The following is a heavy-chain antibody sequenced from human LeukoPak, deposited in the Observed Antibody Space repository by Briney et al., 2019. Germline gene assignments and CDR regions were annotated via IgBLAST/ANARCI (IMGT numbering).Heavy chain of an antibody. CDR1: GGSVRSGSCY. Sequence: SETLSLTCSVSGGSVRSGSCYWAWIRQPPGKGLEWIGYIFHNGSTNYNPSLKSRVTITIDPSTNQFSLRLNSVAAADTAVYFCARGGDYIWGTFRPIDYWGQGSLVIVSS. CDR3: ARGGDYIWGTFRPIDY. J-gene: IGHJ4*02. CDR2: IFHNGST. V-gene: IGHV4-61*01. D-gene: IGHD3-16*02.